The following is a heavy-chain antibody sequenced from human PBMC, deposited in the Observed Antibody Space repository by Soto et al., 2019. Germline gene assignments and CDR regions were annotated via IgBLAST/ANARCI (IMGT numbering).Heavy chain of an antibody. D-gene: IGHD5-12*01. J-gene: IGHJ5*02. CDR2: INHGGST. V-gene: IGHV4-34*01. CDR3: ARTDIVTTNRFDP. CDR1: GESFIGYY. Sequence: QVHLQQWGAGLLKPSETLSLTCAVYGESFIGYYWTWIRQSPGKGLECIGEINHGGSTNYNPSLKSRVTISIDTAKNQFSRKLTSVTAADTAVYYCARTDIVTTNRFDPWGQGTLVTVSS.